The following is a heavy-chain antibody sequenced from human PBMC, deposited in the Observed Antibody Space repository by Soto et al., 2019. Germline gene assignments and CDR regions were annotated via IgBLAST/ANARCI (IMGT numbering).Heavy chain of an antibody. CDR1: GGSSRAYH. CDR2: FSYSGSL. J-gene: IGHJ2*01. Sequence: GELQQWGTGLLKPSETLSLNCSVYGGSSRAYHWSWIRQSPGEGLEWIGEFSYSGSLNYNPSLKGRVAVSLDTSTDYFSLTMSSVTAADTAVYFCAGGPRYWSFALWGRGTLVTVS. D-gene: IGHD1-20*01. CDR3: AGGPRYWSFAL. V-gene: IGHV4-34*01.